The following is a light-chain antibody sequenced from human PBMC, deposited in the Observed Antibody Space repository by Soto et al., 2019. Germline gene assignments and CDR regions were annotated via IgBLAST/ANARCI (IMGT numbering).Light chain of an antibody. J-gene: IGLJ1*01. V-gene: IGLV2-14*01. Sequence: QSLLTQPAAVSGSRGQSITISCTGTSADIGSYNRVSWYQHHPGKAPKLIIYEVTGRPSGVSNRFSGSKSGNTASLTISGLQAEDEAEYYCSSYTNINTRACVFGTGTKVTVL. CDR3: SSYTNINTRACV. CDR2: EVT. CDR1: SADIGSYNR.